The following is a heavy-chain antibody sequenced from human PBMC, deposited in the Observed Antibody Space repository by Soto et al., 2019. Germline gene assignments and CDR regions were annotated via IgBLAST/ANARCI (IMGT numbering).Heavy chain of an antibody. J-gene: IGHJ4*02. CDR1: RFTFSAYE. V-gene: IGHV3-48*03. CDR2: ISSSGSTV. Sequence: GGSLRLSCAASRFTFSAYEMHWVRQAPGKGLEWVSCISSSGSTVYYADSVKGRFTISRDNTRNSLYLQMNSLRDEDTALYYCVRYCTTTLCNGVATRTFDYWGQGTLVTVSS. CDR3: VRYCTTTLCNGVATRTFDY. D-gene: IGHD5-12*01.